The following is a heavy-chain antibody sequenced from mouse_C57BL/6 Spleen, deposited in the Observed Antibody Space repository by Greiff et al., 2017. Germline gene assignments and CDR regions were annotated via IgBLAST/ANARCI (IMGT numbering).Heavy chain of an antibody. CDR1: GYSITSGYY. J-gene: IGHJ3*01. V-gene: IGHV3-6*01. D-gene: IGHD2-3*01. CDR3: ARGGIYDGYYEGFAY. Sequence: EVKLLESGPGLVKPSQSLSLTCSVTGYSITSGYYWNWIRQFPGNKLEWMGYISYDGSNNYNPSLKNRISITRDTSKNQFFLKLNSVTTEDTATYYCARGGIYDGYYEGFAYWGQGTLVTVSA. CDR2: ISYDGSN.